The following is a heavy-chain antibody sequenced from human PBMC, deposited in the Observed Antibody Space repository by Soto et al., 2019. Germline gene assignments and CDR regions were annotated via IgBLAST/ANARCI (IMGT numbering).Heavy chain of an antibody. D-gene: IGHD3-10*01. V-gene: IGHV4-59*01. CDR2: IYYSGST. Sequence: QVQLQESGPGLVKPSETLSLTCTVSGGSISSYYWSWIRQPPGKGLEWIGYIYYSGSTNYNPSLRSQVTITVDTSKNPFSLELSSVTAADTAVYYCAREPLGVRGADDRGWFDPWGQGTLVTVSS. J-gene: IGHJ5*02. CDR1: GGSISSYY. CDR3: AREPLGVRGADDRGWFDP.